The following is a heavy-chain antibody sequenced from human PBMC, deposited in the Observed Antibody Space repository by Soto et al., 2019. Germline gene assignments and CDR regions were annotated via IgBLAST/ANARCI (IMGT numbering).Heavy chain of an antibody. Sequence: PGGSLRLSCAASGFTFSSYAMHWVRQAPGKGLEWVAVISYDGSNKYYADSVKGRFTISRDNSKNTLYLQMNSLRAEDTAVYYCARDREQLPDYYYYGMDVWGQGTTVTVSS. CDR3: ARDREQLPDYYYYGMDV. CDR2: ISYDGSNK. D-gene: IGHD6-6*01. CDR1: GFTFSSYA. V-gene: IGHV3-30-3*01. J-gene: IGHJ6*02.